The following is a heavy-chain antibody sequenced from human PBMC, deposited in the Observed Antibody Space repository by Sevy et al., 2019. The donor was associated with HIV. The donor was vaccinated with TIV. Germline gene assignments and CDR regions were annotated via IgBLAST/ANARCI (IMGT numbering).Heavy chain of an antibody. V-gene: IGHV3-23*01. CDR1: GFTFNNYA. Sequence: GGSLRLSCAASGFTFNNYAMSWVRQAPGKGLEWVSTISGSGGSTYYADSVKGRFTISRDNSKNTLSLQMNSLRTEDTAVYHCAKSALVPVSIDYYYYGMDVWGQGTTVTVSS. D-gene: IGHD2-2*01. CDR3: AKSALVPVSIDYYYYGMDV. J-gene: IGHJ6*02. CDR2: ISGSGGST.